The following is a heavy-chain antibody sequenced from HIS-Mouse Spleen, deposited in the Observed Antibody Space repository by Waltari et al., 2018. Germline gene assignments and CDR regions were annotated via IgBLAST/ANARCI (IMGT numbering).Heavy chain of an antibody. J-gene: IGHJ4*02. CDR2: IYYSGST. CDR3: ARGGLLAATYYFDY. CDR1: GGSISSYY. V-gene: IGHV4-59*08. Sequence: QVQLQESGPGLVKPSETLSLTCTVSGGSISSYYWSWIRQPPGKGLEWIGYIYYSGSTTDNPALERRVTISVDTSKNQFSLKLSSVTAADTAVYYCARGGLLAATYYFDYWGQGTLVTVSS. D-gene: IGHD2-15*01.